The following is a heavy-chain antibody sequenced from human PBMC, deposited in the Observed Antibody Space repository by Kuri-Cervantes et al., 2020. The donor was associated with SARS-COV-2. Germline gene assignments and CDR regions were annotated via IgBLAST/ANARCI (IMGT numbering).Heavy chain of an antibody. CDR3: AREYYYDSSGYYYTRYYYYYGMDV. V-gene: IGHV4-59*12. Sequence: SETLSLTCTVSGGSISSYYWSWIRQPPGKGLEWIGYIYYSGSTNYNPSLKSRVTISVDTSKNQFSLKLTSVNAADTAVYYCAREYYYDSSGYYYTRYYYYYGMDVWGQGTTVTVSS. CDR2: IYYSGST. J-gene: IGHJ6*02. CDR1: GGSISSYY. D-gene: IGHD3-22*01.